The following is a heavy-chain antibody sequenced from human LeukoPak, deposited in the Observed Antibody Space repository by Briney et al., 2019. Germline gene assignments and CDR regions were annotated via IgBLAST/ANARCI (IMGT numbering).Heavy chain of an antibody. CDR3: ARAGRNWNYGGEDAFDI. Sequence: PSETLSLTCTVSGGSISSYYWSWIRQPARKGLEWIGRIYTSGSTNYNPSLKSRVTMSVDASKNQFSLKLSSVTAADTAVYYCARAGRNWNYGGEDAFDIWGQGTMVTVSS. V-gene: IGHV4-4*07. D-gene: IGHD1-7*01. J-gene: IGHJ3*02. CDR1: GGSISSYY. CDR2: IYTSGST.